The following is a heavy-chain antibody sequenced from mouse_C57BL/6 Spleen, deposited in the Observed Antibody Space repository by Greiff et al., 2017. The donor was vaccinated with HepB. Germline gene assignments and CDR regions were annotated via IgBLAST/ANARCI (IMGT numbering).Heavy chain of an antibody. J-gene: IGHJ1*03. Sequence: QVQLQQSGAELVKPGASVKISCKASGYAFSSYWMNWVKQRPGKGLEWIGQIYPGDGDTNYNGKFKGKATLTADKSSSTAYMQLSSLTSEDSAVYFCARRIYYYGSSYYWYCDVWGTGTTVTVSS. CDR2: IYPGDGDT. CDR3: ARRIYYYGSSYYWYCDV. V-gene: IGHV1-80*01. CDR1: GYAFSSYW. D-gene: IGHD1-1*01.